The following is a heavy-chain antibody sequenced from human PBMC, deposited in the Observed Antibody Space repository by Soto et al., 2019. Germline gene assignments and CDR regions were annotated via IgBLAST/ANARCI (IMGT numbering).Heavy chain of an antibody. Sequence: QVQLVQSGAEVKKPGSSVKVSCKASGGTFSSYTISWVRQAPGQGLEWMGRIIPILGIANYAPKFQGRVTITADKSTSTAYMELSSLRSEDTAVYYCARGVAYYRWYDWFDPWGQGTLVTVSS. CDR3: ARGVAYYRWYDWFDP. D-gene: IGHD6-13*01. J-gene: IGHJ5*02. V-gene: IGHV1-69*02. CDR1: GGTFSSYT. CDR2: IIPILGIA.